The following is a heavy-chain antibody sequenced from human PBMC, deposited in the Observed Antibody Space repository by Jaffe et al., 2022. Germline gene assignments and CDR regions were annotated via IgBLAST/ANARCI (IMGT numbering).Heavy chain of an antibody. CDR2: IYSGGST. D-gene: IGHD3-3*01. J-gene: IGHJ4*02. CDR1: GFTVSSNY. V-gene: IGHV3-53*02. CDR3: VWNDFWSGYTDY. Sequence: EVQLVETGGGLIQPGGSLRLSCAASGFTVSSNYMSWVRQAPGKGLEWVSVIYSGGSTYYADSVKGRFTISRDNSKNTLYLQMNSLRAEDTAVYYCVWNDFWSGYTDYWGQGTLVTVSS.